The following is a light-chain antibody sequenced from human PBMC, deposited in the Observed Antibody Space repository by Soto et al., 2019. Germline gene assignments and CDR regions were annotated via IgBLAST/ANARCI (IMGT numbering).Light chain of an antibody. J-gene: IGKJ2*01. V-gene: IGKV1-39*01. CDR3: LQSFSIPYT. CDR2: DAS. CDR1: QSISSY. Sequence: DIQMTQSPSSLSASVGDRVTITCRASQSISSYFSWYQQKPGKAPKLLIYDASSLQSGVPSRFSGSASATDFTLTISSLQPDDFATYYCLQSFSIPYTFGQGTRLEIK.